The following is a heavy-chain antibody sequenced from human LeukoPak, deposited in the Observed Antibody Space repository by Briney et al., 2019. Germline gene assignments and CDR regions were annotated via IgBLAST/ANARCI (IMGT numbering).Heavy chain of an antibody. D-gene: IGHD3-22*01. Sequence: GGSLRLSCAASGFTFSSYSMNWVRQAPGKGPAWVSYISSSSSITYYADSVKGRFTISRDNAKNSLYLQMNSLRDEDTAVYYCAKYYYDSSGYYYVFGYWGQGTLVTVSS. J-gene: IGHJ4*02. CDR3: AKYYYDSSGYYYVFGY. CDR1: GFTFSSYS. CDR2: ISSSSSIT. V-gene: IGHV3-48*02.